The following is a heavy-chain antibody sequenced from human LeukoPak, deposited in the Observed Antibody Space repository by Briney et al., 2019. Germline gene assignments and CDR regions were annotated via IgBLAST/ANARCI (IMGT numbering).Heavy chain of an antibody. D-gene: IGHD3-10*01. Sequence: GESLKFSCKASGYSFTSYWIGWVRQIPGKGLEWMGIIYPGDSDTRYSPSFQGQVTISADKSISTAYLQWSSLKASDTAMYYCARRYYGSGSYYNWFDPWGQGTLVTVSS. V-gene: IGHV5-51*01. J-gene: IGHJ5*02. CDR3: ARRYYGSGSYYNWFDP. CDR2: IYPGDSDT. CDR1: GYSFTSYW.